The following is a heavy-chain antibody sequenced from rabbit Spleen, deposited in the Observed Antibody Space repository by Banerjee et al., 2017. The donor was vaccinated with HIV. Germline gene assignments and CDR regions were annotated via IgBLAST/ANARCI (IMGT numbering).Heavy chain of an antibody. V-gene: IGHV1S7*01. J-gene: IGHJ4*01. CDR1: GFAFTTYY. Sequence: QLKETGGGLVQPGGSLTLSCKASGFAFTTYYMSWVRQAPGKGLEWIGSIDPVFGIANYASWVNGRFTISRDNAQNTVDLQINSLTAADTATYFCARDYNSGWDLWGPGTLVT. CDR3: ARDYNSGWDL. CDR2: IDPVFGIA. D-gene: IGHD4-1*01.